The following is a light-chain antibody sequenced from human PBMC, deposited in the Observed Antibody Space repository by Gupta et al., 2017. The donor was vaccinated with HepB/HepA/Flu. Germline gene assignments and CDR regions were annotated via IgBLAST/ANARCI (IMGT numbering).Light chain of an antibody. Sequence: SSVLTQPPSVSVAPGKTARITCGGNNIGSKSVHWYQQKPGQAPVLVIYYDSDRPSGIPERFSGSNSGNTATLTISRVEAGDEADYYCQVGDSSSDHVVFGGGTKLTVL. J-gene: IGLJ2*01. CDR3: QVGDSSSDHVV. CDR2: YDS. V-gene: IGLV3-21*04. CDR1: NIGSKS.